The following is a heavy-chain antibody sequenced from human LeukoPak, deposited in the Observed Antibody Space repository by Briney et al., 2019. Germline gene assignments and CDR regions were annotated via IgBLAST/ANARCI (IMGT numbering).Heavy chain of an antibody. V-gene: IGHV4-59*12. Sequence: SETLSLTCTVSGGSISSYYWSWIRQPPGKGLEWIGYIYYSGSTNYNPSLKSRVTMSVDTSKNQFSLKLSSVTAADTAVYYCAREVVRGYYFDYWGQGTLVTVSS. CDR3: AREVVRGYYFDY. CDR1: GGSISSYY. D-gene: IGHD3-10*01. CDR2: IYYSGST. J-gene: IGHJ4*02.